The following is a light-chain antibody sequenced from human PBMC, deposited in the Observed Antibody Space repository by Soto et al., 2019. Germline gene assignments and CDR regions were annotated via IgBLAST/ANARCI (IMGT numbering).Light chain of an antibody. J-gene: IGLJ2*01. CDR1: SSDIGAYNY. Sequence: QSALTQPASVSGSPGQSITISCTGTSSDIGAYNYVSWYQQHPGKAPKLMIYDVSNRPSGVSNRFSGSKSGNTASLTISGLQAEDEADYYCSSYTSSSRVVFGGGTKLTVL. CDR3: SSYTSSSRVV. CDR2: DVS. V-gene: IGLV2-14*01.